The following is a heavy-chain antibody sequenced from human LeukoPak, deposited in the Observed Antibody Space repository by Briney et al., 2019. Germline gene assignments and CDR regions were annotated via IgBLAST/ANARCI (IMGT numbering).Heavy chain of an antibody. J-gene: IGHJ4*02. CDR3: ASPAHYGSGRWDY. Sequence: SVKVSCKASGYTFINYGISWVRQAPGQGLEWMGGIIPIFGTANYAQKFQGRVTITADKSTSTAYMELSSLRSEDTAVYYCASPAHYGSGRWDYWGQGTLVTVSS. V-gene: IGHV1-69*06. CDR1: GYTFINYG. D-gene: IGHD3-10*01. CDR2: IIPIFGTA.